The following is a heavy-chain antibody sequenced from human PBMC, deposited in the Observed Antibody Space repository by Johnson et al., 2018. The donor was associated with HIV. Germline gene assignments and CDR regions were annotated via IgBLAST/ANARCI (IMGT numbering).Heavy chain of an antibody. D-gene: IGHD4-11*01. Sequence: QVQLVESGGGLVQPGGSLRLSCAASGFTFSRYAMHWVRQAPGKGLEWVAVISYDGSNKYYADSVKGRFTISRDNSKNTLYLQMNSLRAEDTAVYYCAREGNYAAFDIWGQGTMVTVSS. CDR1: GFTFSRYA. V-gene: IGHV3-30*04. CDR2: ISYDGSNK. J-gene: IGHJ3*02. CDR3: AREGNYAAFDI.